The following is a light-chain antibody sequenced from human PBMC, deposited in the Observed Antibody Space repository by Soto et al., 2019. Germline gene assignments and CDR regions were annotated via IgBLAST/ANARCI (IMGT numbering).Light chain of an antibody. CDR1: QNIINY. CDR2: AAS. J-gene: IGKJ1*01. V-gene: IGKV1-39*01. CDR3: QQSHSNPRT. Sequence: DIQMTQSPSSLSASVGDRVTITCRASQNIINYLNWYQQKPGKAPKLLIYAASSLQTGVPSRFSGSESATDFTHTISSLQPEDFATYYCQQSHSNPRTFGQGTKVDI.